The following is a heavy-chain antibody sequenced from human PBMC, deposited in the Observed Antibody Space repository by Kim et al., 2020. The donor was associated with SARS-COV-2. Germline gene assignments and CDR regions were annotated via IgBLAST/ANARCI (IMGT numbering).Heavy chain of an antibody. J-gene: IGHJ4*02. CDR2: LYHDGRA. CDR3: AVGDVAWGVSDCFDA. Sequence: GGSLSLSCTATGFIVSDHYMRWVRQAPGKGPEWVSVLYHDGRAFYPESVRGSFIITTGNSTNMLFFQKNGLRGAYAAGYFFAVGDVAWGVSDCFDAWGQG. V-gene: IGHV3-66*01. D-gene: IGHD2-21*01. CDR1: GFIVSDHY.